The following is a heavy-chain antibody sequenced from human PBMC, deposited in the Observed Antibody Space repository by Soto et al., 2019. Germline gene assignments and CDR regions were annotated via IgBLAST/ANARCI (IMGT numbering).Heavy chain of an antibody. CDR2: ISGSGGST. J-gene: IGHJ4*02. D-gene: IGHD6-13*01. Sequence: GGSLRLSCAASGFTFSSYAMSWVRQAPGKGLEWVSAISGSGGSTYYADSVKGRFTISRDNSKNTLYLQMNSLRAKDTAVYYCAKDLIIAATPWELSKNFDYWGQGTLVTVSS. CDR3: AKDLIIAATPWELSKNFDY. V-gene: IGHV3-23*01. CDR1: GFTFSSYA.